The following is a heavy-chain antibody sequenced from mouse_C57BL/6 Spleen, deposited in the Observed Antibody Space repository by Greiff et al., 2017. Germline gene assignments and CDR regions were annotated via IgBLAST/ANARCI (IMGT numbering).Heavy chain of an antibody. CDR2: IDPENGDT. J-gene: IGHJ2*01. D-gene: IGHD1-1*01. V-gene: IGHV14-4*01. CDR1: GFNINDDY. CDR3: TTGITTVVEKDYFDY. Sequence: EVQLQQSGAELVRPGASVKLSCTASGFNINDDYMHWVKQRPEQGLEWIGWIDPENGDTEYASKFQGKATITADTSSNTAYLQLSSLTSEDTAVYYCTTGITTVVEKDYFDYWGQGTTLTVSS.